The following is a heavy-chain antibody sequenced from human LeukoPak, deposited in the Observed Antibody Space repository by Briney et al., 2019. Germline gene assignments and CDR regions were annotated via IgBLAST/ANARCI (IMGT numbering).Heavy chain of an antibody. D-gene: IGHD1/OR15-1a*01. V-gene: IGHV3-30*09. CDR3: ARFRAATTRFDY. CDR1: GFTFRDYA. J-gene: IGHJ4*02. CDR2: VSFDGNTT. Sequence: GGSLRLSCAASGFTFRDYAMYWVRQAPGRGLEWAAVVSFDGNTTFYSDSVKGRFAISRDNSKNTLYLEMNSLRPEDTAVYYCARFRAATTRFDYWGQGTLVTVSS.